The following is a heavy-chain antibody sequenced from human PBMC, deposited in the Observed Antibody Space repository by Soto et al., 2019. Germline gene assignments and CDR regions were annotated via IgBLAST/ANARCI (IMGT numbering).Heavy chain of an antibody. CDR3: ARYGKVTTHFDAFDI. CDR1: GYSISSGYY. J-gene: IGHJ3*02. D-gene: IGHD4-17*01. V-gene: IGHV4-38-2*01. Sequence: LPETLSLTCAVSGYSISSGYYWGWIRQPPGKGLEWIGSIYHSGSTYYNPSLKSRVTISVDTSKNQFSLKLSSVTAADTAVYYCARYGKVTTHFDAFDIWGQGTMVTVSS. CDR2: IYHSGST.